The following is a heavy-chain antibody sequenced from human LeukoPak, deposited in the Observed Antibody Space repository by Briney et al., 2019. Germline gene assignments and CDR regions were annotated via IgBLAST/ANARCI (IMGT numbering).Heavy chain of an antibody. D-gene: IGHD1-1*01. J-gene: IGHJ4*02. Sequence: QPGGSLRLSCAASGFSFSTYAMTWVRQAPGRGLEWVSAIDWTSHYIFYRDSVQGRFTTSRDNSRATLFLQMNSLTAEDSAVYYCVKNFAPGNAFYDFWGQGVLVTVSS. CDR1: GFSFSTYA. CDR2: IDWTSHYI. V-gene: IGHV3-23*01. CDR3: VKNFAPGNAFYDF.